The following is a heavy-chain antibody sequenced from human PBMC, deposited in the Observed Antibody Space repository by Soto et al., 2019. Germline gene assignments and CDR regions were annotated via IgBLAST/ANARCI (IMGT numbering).Heavy chain of an antibody. V-gene: IGHV3-30*18. CDR3: AKDRKGNWALDY. CDR1: GFTFSGYG. J-gene: IGHJ4*02. Sequence: QVQLVESGGGVVQPGRSLRLSCAASGFTFSGYGMHWVRQAPGKGLEWVAIISHDGSSESYADSVKGRFTISRDNSKNTLYLQMNTLRTEDTAVYYCAKDRKGNWALDYWGQGTLVTVSS. D-gene: IGHD7-27*01. CDR2: ISHDGSSE.